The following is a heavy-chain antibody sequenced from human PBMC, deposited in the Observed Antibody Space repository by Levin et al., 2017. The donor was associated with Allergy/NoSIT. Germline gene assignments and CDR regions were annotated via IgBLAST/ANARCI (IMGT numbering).Heavy chain of an antibody. J-gene: IGHJ4*02. D-gene: IGHD6-19*01. Sequence: SQTLSLTCAVYGGSFSGYYWSWIRQPPGKGLEWIGEINHSGSTNYNPSLKSRVTISVDTSKNQFSLKLSSVTAADTAVYYCARMGGQWLVEPLNDYWGQGTLVTVSS. CDR3: ARMGGQWLVEPLNDY. V-gene: IGHV4-34*01. CDR1: GGSFSGYY. CDR2: INHSGST.